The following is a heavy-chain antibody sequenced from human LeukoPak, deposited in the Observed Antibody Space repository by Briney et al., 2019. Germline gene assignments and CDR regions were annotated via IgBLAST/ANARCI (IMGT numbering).Heavy chain of an antibody. CDR3: AKDKGHYDFWSGYPYYFDY. CDR1: GFTFSSYG. D-gene: IGHD3-3*01. Sequence: GGSLRLSCAASGFTFSSYGMHWVRQAPGKGLEWVAVISYDGSNKYYADSVKGRFTISRDNSKNMLYLQMNGLRAEDTAVYYCAKDKGHYDFWSGYPYYFDYWGQGTLVTVSS. J-gene: IGHJ4*02. V-gene: IGHV3-30*18. CDR2: ISYDGSNK.